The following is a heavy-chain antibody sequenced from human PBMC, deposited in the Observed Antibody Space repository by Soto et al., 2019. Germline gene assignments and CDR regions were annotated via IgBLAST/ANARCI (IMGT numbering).Heavy chain of an antibody. CDR1: GFTFSSYS. D-gene: IGHD3-16*02. CDR2: ISSSSSYI. J-gene: IGHJ6*03. V-gene: IGHV3-21*01. CDR3: ARVITISYYYYMDV. Sequence: GGSLRLSCAASGFTFSSYSMNWVRQAPGKGLEWVSSISSSSSYIYYADSVKGRFTISRDNAKNSLYLQMNSLRAEDTAVYYCARVITISYYYYMDVWGKGTTVTVSS.